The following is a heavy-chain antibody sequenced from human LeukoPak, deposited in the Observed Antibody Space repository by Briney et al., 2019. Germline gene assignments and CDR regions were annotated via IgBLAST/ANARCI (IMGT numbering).Heavy chain of an antibody. CDR1: GGSFSSYE. CDR2: IYTKGST. Sequence: AEPLSLTCSVSGGSFSSYEWSWIRQPAGKRLEWIGRIYTKGSTNYNPSLKSRVTMSLDTSKHQHSLILSSVTAADPAVYYCARGYSGSYYDAFDFWGQGTMVTVSS. D-gene: IGHD1-26*01. J-gene: IGHJ3*01. CDR3: ARGYSGSYYDAFDF. V-gene: IGHV4-4*07.